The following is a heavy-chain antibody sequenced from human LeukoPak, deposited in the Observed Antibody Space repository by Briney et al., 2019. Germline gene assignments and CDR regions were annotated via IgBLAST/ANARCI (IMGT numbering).Heavy chain of an antibody. CDR2: ISFHGTDT. CDR3: AKDPEQLIGYCSGGTCSLRY. CDR1: GFTFISYA. V-gene: IGHV3-30*04. Sequence: GGSLRLSCAASGFTFISYAIHWVRQAPGQGLEWVAVISFHGTDTFYADSVKGRFTISRDNSKNTLYLQMSSLRAEDTAVYYCAKDPEQLIGYCSGGTCSLRYWGQGTLVTVSS. D-gene: IGHD2-15*01. J-gene: IGHJ4*02.